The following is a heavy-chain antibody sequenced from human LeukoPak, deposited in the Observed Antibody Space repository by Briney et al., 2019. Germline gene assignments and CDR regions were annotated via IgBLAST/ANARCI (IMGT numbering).Heavy chain of an antibody. J-gene: IGHJ5*02. CDR3: AREIVVVPAAIFGWFDP. V-gene: IGHV1-69*05. D-gene: IGHD2-2*01. Sequence: VASVKVSCKASGGTFSSYAISWVRQAPGQGLEWMGGIIPIFGTANYAQKFQGRVTITTDESTSTAYMELSRLRSDDTAVYYCAREIVVVPAAIFGWFDPWGQGTLVTVSS. CDR2: IIPIFGTA. CDR1: GGTFSSYA.